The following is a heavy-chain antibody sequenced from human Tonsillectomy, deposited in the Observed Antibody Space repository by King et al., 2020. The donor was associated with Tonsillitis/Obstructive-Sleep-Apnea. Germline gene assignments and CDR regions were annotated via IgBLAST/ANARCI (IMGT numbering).Heavy chain of an antibody. CDR2: FIPMYGTA. CDR3: ATPSGFILGLFDH. V-gene: IGHV1-69*12. Sequence: QLVQSGAEVKKPGSSVRVSCKASGNTVNSHAFSWVRQAPGQGLEWMGGFIPMYGTANYAQKFQGRVTITADESTGTAYMDLLSLRSDDTAVYYCATPSGFILGLFDHWGQGTLIT. J-gene: IGHJ4*02. CDR1: GNTVNSHA. D-gene: IGHD3-3*01.